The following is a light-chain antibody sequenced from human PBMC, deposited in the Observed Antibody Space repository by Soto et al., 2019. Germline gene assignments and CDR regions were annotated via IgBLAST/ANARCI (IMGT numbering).Light chain of an antibody. CDR1: SDDIGNYNY. Sequence: QSALTQPASVSGSPGQSITISCTGTSDDIGNYNYVSWYQEHPGKAPKLMIYDVNSRPSGVSDRFSGSKSGNTAALTISGLQAEDEGDYYCSSYTSSNTQVFGTGTKVTGL. CDR3: SSYTSSNTQV. J-gene: IGLJ1*01. CDR2: DVN. V-gene: IGLV2-14*03.